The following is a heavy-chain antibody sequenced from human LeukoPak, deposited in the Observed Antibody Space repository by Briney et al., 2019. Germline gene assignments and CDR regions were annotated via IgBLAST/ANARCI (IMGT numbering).Heavy chain of an antibody. CDR1: GYSFTNYW. V-gene: IGHV5-10-1*01. Sequence: GESLNISCKGSGYSFTNYWISWVRQIPGKGREWMGRIDPSDSYTNYSPSFQGHVTISADKSISTAYLQWSSLKASDTAMYYCAIKYYYYYGMDVWGQGTTVTVSS. CDR3: AIKYYYYYGMDV. CDR2: IDPSDSYT. J-gene: IGHJ6*02.